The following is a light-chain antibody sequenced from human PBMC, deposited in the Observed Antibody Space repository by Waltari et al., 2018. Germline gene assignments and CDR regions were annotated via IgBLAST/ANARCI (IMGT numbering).Light chain of an antibody. CDR1: QSVSSN. Sequence: EVVMTQSPATLSVSPGERDTLPCRASQSVSSNLAWYQQKPGQAPRLLIYGASTSATGIPARFSGSVSGTEFTLTISSLQSEDFAVYYCQQYNNWPPWTFGQGTKVEIK. CDR2: GAS. CDR3: QQYNNWPPWT. V-gene: IGKV3-15*01. J-gene: IGKJ1*01.